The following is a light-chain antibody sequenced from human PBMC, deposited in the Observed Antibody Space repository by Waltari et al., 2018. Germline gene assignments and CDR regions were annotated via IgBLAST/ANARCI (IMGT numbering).Light chain of an antibody. J-gene: IGLJ2*01. V-gene: IGLV2-14*03. CDR3: NSFTLGTALLV. CDR2: DVN. Sequence: QSALTQPASVSGSPGQSITISCTGTSSDVGGYKYVSWYQKHPGKAPKLIIYDVNNRPSGVSNRFSGSKSANTASLTISGLQAEDEADYYCNSFTLGTALLVFGGGTKLTVL. CDR1: SSDVGGYKY.